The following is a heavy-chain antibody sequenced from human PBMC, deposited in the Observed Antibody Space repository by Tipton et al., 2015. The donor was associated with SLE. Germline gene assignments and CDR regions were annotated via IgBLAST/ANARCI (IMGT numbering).Heavy chain of an antibody. Sequence: TLSLTCTVSGGSISSYYWSWIRQPPGKGLEWIGYIYYSGSTNYNPSLKSRVTISVDTSKNQFSLKLSSVTAADTAVYYCARGAGSGSPLDYWGQGTLVTVSS. CDR1: GGSISSYY. D-gene: IGHD1-26*01. CDR3: ARGAGSGSPLDY. V-gene: IGHV4-59*01. CDR2: IYYSGST. J-gene: IGHJ4*02.